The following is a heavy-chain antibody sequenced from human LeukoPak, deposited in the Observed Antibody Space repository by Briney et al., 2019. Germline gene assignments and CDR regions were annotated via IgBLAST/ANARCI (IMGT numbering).Heavy chain of an antibody. D-gene: IGHD2-15*01. Sequence: ASVKVSCKASGYTFTSYAMHWVRQAPGQRLEWMGWINAGNGNTKYSQKFQGRVTITRDTSANTAYMELSSLRSEDTAVYYCARDGGYCSGGSCYPLNYFDYWGQGTLVTVSS. CDR1: GYTFTSYA. V-gene: IGHV1-3*01. CDR3: ARDGGYCSGGSCYPLNYFDY. J-gene: IGHJ4*02. CDR2: INAGNGNT.